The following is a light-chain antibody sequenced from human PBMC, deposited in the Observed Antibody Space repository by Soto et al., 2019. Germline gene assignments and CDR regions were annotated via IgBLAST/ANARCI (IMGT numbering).Light chain of an antibody. V-gene: IGKV3-11*01. J-gene: IGKJ5*01. CDR3: QQRSNWPLT. CDR1: QSVSSY. CDR2: DAS. Sequence: EIVLTQSPATLAVSPGERATLSCGASQSVSSYLAWYQQKPGQAPRLLIYDASNRATGIPARFSGSGSGTDFTLTISSLEPEDFAVYYCQQRSNWPLTFGQGTRLEIK.